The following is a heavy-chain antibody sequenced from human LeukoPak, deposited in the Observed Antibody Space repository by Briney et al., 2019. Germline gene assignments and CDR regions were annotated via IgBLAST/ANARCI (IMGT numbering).Heavy chain of an antibody. V-gene: IGHV4-34*01. CDR2: INHSGST. CDR1: GFTFSNAW. D-gene: IGHD2-15*01. Sequence: GSLRLSCAASGFTFSNAWMSWVRQPPGKGLEWIGEINHSGSTNYNPSLKSRVTISVDTSKNQFSLKLSSVTAADTAVYYCARHSSPRSWRGAFDIWGQGTMVTVSS. CDR3: ARHSSPRSWRGAFDI. J-gene: IGHJ3*02.